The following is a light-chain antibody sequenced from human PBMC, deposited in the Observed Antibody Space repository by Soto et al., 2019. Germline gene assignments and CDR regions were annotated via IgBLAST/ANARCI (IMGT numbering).Light chain of an antibody. V-gene: IGKV1-9*01. Sequence: IQLTHSPSFLSASVGDRVTITCRASQDIANYLAWYQQKQGKAPKFLIYATSTFQSGVPSRFSGGGSGTGFALEISSLQPEDFATYYCKQVNSYNLTFGGGPRWISN. CDR3: KQVNSYNLT. CDR1: QDIANY. J-gene: IGKJ4*01. CDR2: ATS.